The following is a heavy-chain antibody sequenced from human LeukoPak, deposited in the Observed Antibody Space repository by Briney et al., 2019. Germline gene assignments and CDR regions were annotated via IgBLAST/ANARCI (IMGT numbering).Heavy chain of an antibody. CDR3: ARDPKKLLTFDY. D-gene: IGHD4-23*01. J-gene: IGHJ4*02. CDR1: GFTFSSYW. Sequence: GGSLRLSCAASGFTFSSYWMRWVRQAPGKGLVWVSRINSDGSSTSYADSVKGRFTISRDNAKNTLYLQMNSLRAEDTAVYYCARDPKKLLTFDYWGQGTLVTVSS. CDR2: INSDGSST. V-gene: IGHV3-74*01.